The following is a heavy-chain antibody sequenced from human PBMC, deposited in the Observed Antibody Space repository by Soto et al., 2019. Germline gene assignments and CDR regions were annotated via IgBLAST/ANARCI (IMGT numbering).Heavy chain of an antibody. CDR3: ARDTKQQLVHDYYYYMDV. CDR1: GGSISSYY. D-gene: IGHD6-13*01. V-gene: IGHV4-59*01. Sequence: SETLSLTCTVSGGSISSYYWSWIRQPPGKGLEWIGYIYYSGSTNYNPSLKSRVTISVDTSKNQFSLKLSSVTAADTAVYYCARDTKQQLVHDYYYYMDVWGKGTTVTVSS. J-gene: IGHJ6*03. CDR2: IYYSGST.